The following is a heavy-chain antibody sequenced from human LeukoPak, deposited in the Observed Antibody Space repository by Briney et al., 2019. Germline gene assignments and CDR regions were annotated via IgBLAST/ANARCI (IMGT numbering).Heavy chain of an antibody. Sequence: GASLRPSRTASGFTFSSYATHSVRQAPGKGLEWVAVISYDGSNKYYAASVKGRFTISRDNSKNTLYLQMNSLRAEDTAVYYCARDASSRFQHWGQGTLVTVSS. J-gene: IGHJ1*01. CDR1: GFTFSSYA. CDR2: ISYDGSNK. V-gene: IGHV3-30-3*01. CDR3: ARDASSRFQH. D-gene: IGHD6-6*01.